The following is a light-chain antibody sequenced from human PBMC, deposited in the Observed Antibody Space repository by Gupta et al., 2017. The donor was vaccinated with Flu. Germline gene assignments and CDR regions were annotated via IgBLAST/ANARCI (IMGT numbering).Light chain of an antibody. J-gene: IGKJ4*01. Sequence: EIVLTQSPATLSLSPGERATLSCRASQSVRSQLAWYQQKPGQAPRLLIYDTFNRATGIPARFSGSESGTDFTLTISSLQPEDFALYYCQQRLTWPLTFGGGTKVEIK. CDR2: DTF. CDR1: QSVRSQ. V-gene: IGKV3-11*01. CDR3: QQRLTWPLT.